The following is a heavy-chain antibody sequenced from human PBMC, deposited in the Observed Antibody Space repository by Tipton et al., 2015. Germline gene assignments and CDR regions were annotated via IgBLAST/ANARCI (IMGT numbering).Heavy chain of an antibody. CDR3: ARCPGYYYDSSGYNYYYYGMDV. CDR2: VYYSGTT. CDR1: GASVSSGAYY. D-gene: IGHD3-22*01. Sequence: LRLSCTVSGASVSSGAYYWNWIRQSPGRALEWIGFVYYSGTTNYNPSLKSRVSISLDTSKNQFSLKLSSVTAADTAVYYCARCPGYYYDSSGYNYYYYGMDVWGQGTTVTVSS. V-gene: IGHV4-61*08. J-gene: IGHJ6*02.